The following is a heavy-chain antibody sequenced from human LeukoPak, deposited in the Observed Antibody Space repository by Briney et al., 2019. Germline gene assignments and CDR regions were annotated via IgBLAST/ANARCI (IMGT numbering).Heavy chain of an antibody. CDR2: ISSRSSI. Sequence: PGGSLRLSCAASGFTFSISSLSWVRQAPGKGPEWVSSISSRSSISYAESVKGRFPISGKNTKNSLYLKMNSLGAEDTTVYYCAGEGGFCFGDTCRFFDFWGQGTLVTVSS. V-gene: IGHV3-21*01. D-gene: IGHD2-15*01. CDR3: AGEGGFCFGDTCRFFDF. CDR1: GFTFSISS. J-gene: IGHJ4*02.